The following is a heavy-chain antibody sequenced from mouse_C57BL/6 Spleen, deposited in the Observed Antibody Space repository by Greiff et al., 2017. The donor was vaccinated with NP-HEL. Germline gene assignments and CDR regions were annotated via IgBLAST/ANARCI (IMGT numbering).Heavy chain of an antibody. CDR1: GYTFTDYY. D-gene: IGHD2-3*01. J-gene: IGHJ1*03. V-gene: IGHV1-26*01. CDR2: INPNNGGT. Sequence: VQLQQSGPELVKPGASVKISCKASGYTFTDYYMNWVKQSHGKSLEWIGDINPNNGGTSYNQKFKGKATLTVDKSSSTAYMELRSLTSEDSAVYYCARDGYFADRYFEVWGTGTTVTVSS. CDR3: ARDGYFADRYFEV.